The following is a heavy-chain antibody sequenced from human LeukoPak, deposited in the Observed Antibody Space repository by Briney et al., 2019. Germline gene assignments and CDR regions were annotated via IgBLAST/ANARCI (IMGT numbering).Heavy chain of an antibody. J-gene: IGHJ3*02. D-gene: IGHD2-2*01. CDR2: IKSKKDGETT. Sequence: GGSLRLSCAGSGFIFNNAWMSWVRQAPGKGPEWVGRIKSKKDGETTNYAAPVKGRFIISRDDSENTLYLQMSSLKVEDTAVYYCVTLGYCTRTNCYATDGGASDIWGQGTMVTVSS. CDR3: VTLGYCTRTNCYATDGGASDI. CDR1: GFIFNNAW. V-gene: IGHV3-15*01.